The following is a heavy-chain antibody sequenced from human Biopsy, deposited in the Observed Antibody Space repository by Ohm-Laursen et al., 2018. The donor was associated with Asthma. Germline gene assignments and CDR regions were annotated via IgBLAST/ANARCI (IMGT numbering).Heavy chain of an antibody. J-gene: IGHJ4*01. CDR1: GFAVSRDH. CDR2: IYSGGTS. Sequence: SLRLSCTASGFAVSRDHMFWVCQAPGKGLEWVPVIYSGGTSHTADSVRGRFTISRDYSKNTLYLQMHRLRTEDTAVYYCARGDSSNWSHYYFDYWGQGTLVTVSS. V-gene: IGHV3-53*01. CDR3: ARGDSSNWSHYYFDY. D-gene: IGHD3-22*01.